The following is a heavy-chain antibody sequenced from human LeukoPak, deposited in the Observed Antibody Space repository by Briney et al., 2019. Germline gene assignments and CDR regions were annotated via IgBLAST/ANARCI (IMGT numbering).Heavy chain of an antibody. J-gene: IGHJ4*02. CDR2: IIPIFGTA. CDR1: GGTFSSYA. V-gene: IGHV1-69*01. Sequence: SVKVSCKASGGTFSSYAISWVRQAPGQGLEWMGGIIPIFGTANYAQKFQGRVTITADESTSTAYMELSSLRSEDTAVYYCASTPIHYYDSSGYPYYFDYWGQGTLVTVSS. CDR3: ASTPIHYYDSSGYPYYFDY. D-gene: IGHD3-22*01.